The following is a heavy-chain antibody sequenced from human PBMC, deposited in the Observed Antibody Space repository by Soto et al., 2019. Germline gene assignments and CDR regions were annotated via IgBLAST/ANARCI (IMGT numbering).Heavy chain of an antibody. J-gene: IGHJ3*02. D-gene: IGHD3-9*01. Sequence: SETLSLTCTVSGGSISSSSYYWGWIRQPPGKGLEWIGSIYYSGSTYYNPSLKSRVTISVDTSKNQFSLKLSSVTAADTAVYYCARHEERRDVLRYFDWLSGVKHAFDIWGQGTMVTVSS. CDR1: GGSISSSSYY. CDR3: ARHEERRDVLRYFDWLSGVKHAFDI. CDR2: IYYSGST. V-gene: IGHV4-39*01.